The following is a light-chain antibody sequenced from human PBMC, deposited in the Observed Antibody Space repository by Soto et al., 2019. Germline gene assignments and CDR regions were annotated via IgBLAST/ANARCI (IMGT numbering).Light chain of an antibody. CDR2: DVS. V-gene: IGLV2-14*01. CDR3: SSYTSSSTVV. Sequence: QSVLTQPASVSGSPGQSITISCTGTRSDVGRYNYVSWCQQHPGKAPKLIIYDVSNRPSGVSNRFSGSKSGNTASLTISGLQAEDEADYYCSSYTSSSTVVFGGGTKLTVL. CDR1: RSDVGRYNY. J-gene: IGLJ2*01.